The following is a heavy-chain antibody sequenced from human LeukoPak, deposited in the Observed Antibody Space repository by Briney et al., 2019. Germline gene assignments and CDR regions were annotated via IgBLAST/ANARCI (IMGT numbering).Heavy chain of an antibody. Sequence: GASVTVSFMSSGYTFTSYGISWVRQAPGQGLEGMGWISAYNGNTNYAQELQGRVTMTTDTSTRTAYMELRSLRYDDTAVYYCARDRLLWFGEPDAFDIWGQGTMVTVSS. V-gene: IGHV1-18*01. CDR1: GYTFTSYG. J-gene: IGHJ3*02. CDR3: ARDRLLWFGEPDAFDI. D-gene: IGHD3-10*01. CDR2: ISAYNGNT.